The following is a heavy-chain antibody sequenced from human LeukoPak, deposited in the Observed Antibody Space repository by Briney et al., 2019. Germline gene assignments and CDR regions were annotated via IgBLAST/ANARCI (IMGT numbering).Heavy chain of an antibody. J-gene: IGHJ4*02. Sequence: PSETLSLTCTVSGGSISSYYWSWIRQPPGKGLEWIGYIYYSGSTNYNPSLKSRVTISVDTSKNQFSLKLSSVTAADTAVYYCAREYYGPGRIDYWGQGTLVTVSS. V-gene: IGHV4-59*01. CDR2: IYYSGST. D-gene: IGHD3-10*01. CDR3: AREYYGPGRIDY. CDR1: GGSISSYY.